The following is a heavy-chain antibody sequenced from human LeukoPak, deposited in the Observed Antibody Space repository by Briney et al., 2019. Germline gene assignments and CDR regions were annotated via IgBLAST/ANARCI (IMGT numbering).Heavy chain of an antibody. CDR2: IYHSGST. D-gene: IGHD6-13*01. J-gene: IGHJ5*02. Sequence: PSGTPSLTCTVSGYSISSGYYWGWIRQPPGKGLEWIGSIYHSGSTYYNPSLKSRVTISVDTSKNQFSLKLSSVTAADTAVYYCARRSSSWYVWGRQPYNWFDPWDQGTLVTVSS. V-gene: IGHV4-38-2*02. CDR3: ARRSSSWYVWGRQPYNWFDP. CDR1: GYSISSGYY.